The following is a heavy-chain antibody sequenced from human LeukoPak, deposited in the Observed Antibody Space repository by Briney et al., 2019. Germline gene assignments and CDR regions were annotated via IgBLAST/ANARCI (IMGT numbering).Heavy chain of an antibody. Sequence: SETLSLTCAVYGGSFSGYYWSWSRQPPGKGLGWRGEINHSGSTNYNPSLKSRVTISVDTSKNQSSLNLSPVTAADTAVYYFARGRITMVRVYWYYMYVWGKASTVSVCS. CDR1: GGSFSGYY. CDR2: INHSGST. V-gene: IGHV4-34*01. D-gene: IGHD3-10*01. J-gene: IGHJ6*03. CDR3: ARGRITMVRVYWYYMYV.